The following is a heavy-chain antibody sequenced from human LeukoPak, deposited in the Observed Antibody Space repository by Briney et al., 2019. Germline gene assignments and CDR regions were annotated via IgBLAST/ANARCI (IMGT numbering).Heavy chain of an antibody. CDR3: ARARRVVVGAPYYFDY. Sequence: SETLSLTCAVSGYSVSTDNCWGWIRQPPGKGLEWIGEVYHSGSTNYNPSLKSRVSISVDKSKNQFSLKLSSVTAADTAVYYCARARRVVVGAPYYFDYWGQGTLVTVSS. CDR2: VYHSGST. CDR1: GYSVSTDNC. J-gene: IGHJ4*02. V-gene: IGHV4-38-2*01. D-gene: IGHD2-15*01.